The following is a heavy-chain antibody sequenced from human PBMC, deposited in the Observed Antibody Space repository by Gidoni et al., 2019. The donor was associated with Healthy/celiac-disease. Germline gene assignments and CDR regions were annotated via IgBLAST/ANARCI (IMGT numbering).Heavy chain of an antibody. D-gene: IGHD4-17*01. J-gene: IGHJ6*02. V-gene: IGHV3-9*01. CDR3: AKDIATVTTGRYYYGMDV. CDR1: GFTFDDYA. Sequence: EVQLVESGGGLVQPGRSLRLSCAASGFTFDDYAMHWVRQAPGKGLEWVSGISWNSGSIGYADSVKGRFTISRDNAKNSLYLQMNSLRAEDTALYYCAKDIATVTTGRYYYGMDVWGQGTTVTVSS. CDR2: ISWNSGSI.